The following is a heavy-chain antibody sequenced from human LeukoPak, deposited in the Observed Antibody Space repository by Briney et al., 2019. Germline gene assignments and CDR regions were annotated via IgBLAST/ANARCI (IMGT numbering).Heavy chain of an antibody. CDR2: IWYDGSNK. CDR1: GFTFSSYG. J-gene: IGHJ6*02. D-gene: IGHD1-26*01. Sequence: PGRSLRLSCAASGFTFSSYGMHWVRQAPGKGLEWVAVIWYDGSNKYYADSVKGRFTISRDNSKNTLYLQMDSLRAEDTAVYYCARDQIRSYWEHYYYYYGMDVWGQGTTVTVSS. V-gene: IGHV3-33*01. CDR3: ARDQIRSYWEHYYYYYGMDV.